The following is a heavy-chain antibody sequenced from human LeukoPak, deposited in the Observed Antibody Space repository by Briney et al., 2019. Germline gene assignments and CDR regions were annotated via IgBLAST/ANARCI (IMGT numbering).Heavy chain of an antibody. Sequence: SETLSLTCTVSGGSIDRSSYYWGWVRQPPWKGLEWIGNIYYTGRTYYNPSLRSPVTISVDTSKNQFSLKLTSVTAAVTAMYYCARVLTGSQFDYWGQGTLVTVSS. CDR3: ARVLTGSQFDY. J-gene: IGHJ4*02. V-gene: IGHV4-39*07. CDR1: GGSIDRSSYY. D-gene: IGHD3-9*01. CDR2: IYYTGRT.